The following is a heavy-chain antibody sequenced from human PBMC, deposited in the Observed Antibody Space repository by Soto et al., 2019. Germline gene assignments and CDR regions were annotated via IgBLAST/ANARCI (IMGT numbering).Heavy chain of an antibody. CDR1: GYTFTKYW. Sequence: GESLKISCQASGYTFTKYWVGWVRQMPGKGLEWMGIIYPDDSDTRYSPSFQGHVTISADKSISTAYLQWSSLKASDSATYYCARGDFLPGYVFFAYWGRGPQVPVSA. J-gene: IGHJ4*02. CDR3: ARGDFLPGYVFFAY. V-gene: IGHV5-51*01. CDR2: IYPDDSDT. D-gene: IGHD3-9*01.